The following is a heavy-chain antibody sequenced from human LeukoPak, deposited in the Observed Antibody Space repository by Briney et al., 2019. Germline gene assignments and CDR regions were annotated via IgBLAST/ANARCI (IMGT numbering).Heavy chain of an antibody. V-gene: IGHV1-2*04. J-gene: IGHJ5*02. CDR2: IDPNSGGT. CDR3: ARQSCSGTSCYDSDDWFDP. D-gene: IGHD2-2*01. CDR1: GYTFTDYH. Sequence: ASVKVPCKASGYTFTDYHIHWVRQAPGQGLEWMGWIDPNSGGTNYVQKFQGWVTMTRDKSITTVYMELRRLRSDDTAVYYCARQSCSGTSCYDSDDWFDPWGQGTLVTVSS.